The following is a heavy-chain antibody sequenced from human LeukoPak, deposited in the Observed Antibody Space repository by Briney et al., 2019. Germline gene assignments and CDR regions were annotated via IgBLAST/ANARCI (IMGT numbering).Heavy chain of an antibody. CDR1: GFTFSSYE. CDR3: ARDDSGSYDY. J-gene: IGHJ4*02. Sequence: GGSPRLSCAASGFTFSSYEMNWVRQAPGKGLEWVSYISSSGSTIYYADSVKGRFTISRDNAKNSLYLQMNSLRAEDTAVYYCARDDSGSYDYWGQGTLVTVSS. V-gene: IGHV3-48*03. CDR2: ISSSGSTI. D-gene: IGHD3-10*01.